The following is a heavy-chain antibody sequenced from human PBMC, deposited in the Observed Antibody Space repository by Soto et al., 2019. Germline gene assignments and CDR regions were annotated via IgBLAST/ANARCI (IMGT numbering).Heavy chain of an antibody. CDR1: GYTFSRYY. CDR2: INPGGVIT. Sequence: ASVKVSCKASGYTFSRYYMHWVRQAPGQGLDWMGIINPGGVITSYAQKFQGRVTMTMDTSTSTVYLELNGLRSDDTAVYYCTRDSYEDYYFDYWGQGTQVTVSS. J-gene: IGHJ4*02. CDR3: TRDSYEDYYFDY. V-gene: IGHV1-46*01. D-gene: IGHD4-17*01.